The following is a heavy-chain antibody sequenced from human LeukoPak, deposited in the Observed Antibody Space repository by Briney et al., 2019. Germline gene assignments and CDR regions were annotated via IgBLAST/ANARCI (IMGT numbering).Heavy chain of an antibody. CDR3: AKQLGYCSSTSCSRDGYYYYMDV. Sequence: SETLSLTCAVYGGSFSGYYWSWIRQPPGKGLEWIGEINHSGSTNYNPSLKSRVTISVDTSKIQFSLKLSSVTAADTAVYYCAKQLGYCSSTSCSRDGYYYYMDVWGKGTTVTVSS. CDR2: INHSGST. J-gene: IGHJ6*03. V-gene: IGHV4-34*01. D-gene: IGHD2-2*01. CDR1: GGSFSGYY.